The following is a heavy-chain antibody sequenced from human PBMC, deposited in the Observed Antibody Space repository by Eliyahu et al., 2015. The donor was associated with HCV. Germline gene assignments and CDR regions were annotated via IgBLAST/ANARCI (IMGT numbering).Heavy chain of an antibody. V-gene: IGHV1-2*02. CDR3: ARDQERERSVAYGLDV. CDR1: GYTFTDYY. J-gene: IGHJ6*02. Sequence: QVQLVQSGAEVKKPGASVKVSCKASGYTFTDYYMHWVRQAPGQGLEWMGWINCKSGGKNYAQKFQGRVTMTRDSSLRTVYMELSGLRSDDTAVYYCARDQERERSVAYGLDVWGQGTTVTVSS. CDR2: INCKSGGK. D-gene: IGHD1-1*01.